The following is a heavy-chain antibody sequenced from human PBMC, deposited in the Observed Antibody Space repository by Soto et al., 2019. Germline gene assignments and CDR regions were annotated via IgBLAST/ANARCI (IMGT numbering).Heavy chain of an antibody. V-gene: IGHV3-53*04. Sequence: PGGSLRLSCAASGFIVNSNYMSWVRQVPGKRLEWVSVIYSGGYTHYADSVKGRFTISRHNIKNTLYLQMNSLRAEDTAVYYCAIYQWGLAHCSGDCYLSYNYGMDVWGPGTTVTVSS. CDR1: GFIVNSNY. D-gene: IGHD2-21*02. CDR2: IYSGGYT. J-gene: IGHJ6*02. CDR3: AIYQWGLAHCSGDCYLSYNYGMDV.